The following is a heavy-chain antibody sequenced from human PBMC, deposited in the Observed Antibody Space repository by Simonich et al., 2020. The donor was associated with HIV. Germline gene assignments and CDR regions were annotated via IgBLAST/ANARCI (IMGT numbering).Heavy chain of an antibody. CDR2: IKPNIGGT. CDR1: GYTFTGYY. CDR3: ATHGPGSFSSALDI. J-gene: IGHJ3*02. V-gene: IGHV1-2*02. Sequence: QVQLVQSGAEVNKPGASVQVSCEASGYTFTGYYIRWVRQAPGKGLEWMGWIKPNIGGTDYTQKFQGRVTMTRDKSITTAYMELSRLRSDDTAFYYCATHGPGSFSSALDIWGQGTRVTVSS. D-gene: IGHD6-6*01.